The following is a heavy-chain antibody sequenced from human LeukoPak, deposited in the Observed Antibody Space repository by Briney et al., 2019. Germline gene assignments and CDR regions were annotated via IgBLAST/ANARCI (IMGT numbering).Heavy chain of an antibody. V-gene: IGHV4-59*11. CDR1: GGSINSHY. J-gene: IGHJ3*02. CDR2: IHNSGSI. CDR3: ATKVRGGFDI. D-gene: IGHD2-15*01. Sequence: PSETLSLTCTVSGGSINSHYCNWIRQSPGKGLEWIGYIHNSGSINYNPSLKSRVTISVDTSKNQFSLKLSSVTAADTAIYYCATKVRGGFDIWGQGTMVTVSS.